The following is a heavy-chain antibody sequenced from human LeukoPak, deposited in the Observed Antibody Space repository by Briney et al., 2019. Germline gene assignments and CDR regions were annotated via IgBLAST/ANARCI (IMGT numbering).Heavy chain of an antibody. Sequence: SETLSLTCTVSGGSIRSYYWSWIRQPPGKGLEWIGYIYYSGSTNYNPSLKSRVTISVDTSKNQFSLKLSSVTAADTAVYYCAGTPNCRGGTCYSRWFDPWGQGTLVTVSS. D-gene: IGHD2-15*01. CDR3: AGTPNCRGGTCYSRWFDP. CDR1: GGSIRSYY. CDR2: IYYSGST. J-gene: IGHJ5*02. V-gene: IGHV4-59*01.